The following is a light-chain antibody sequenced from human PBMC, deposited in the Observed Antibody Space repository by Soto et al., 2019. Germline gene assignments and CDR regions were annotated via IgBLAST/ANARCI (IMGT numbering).Light chain of an antibody. CDR1: SSNIGADFD. J-gene: IGLJ2*01. Sequence: QSVLTQPPSVSGAPGQRVTISCTGSSSNIGADFDVHWYQQVPGTAPKLLIYDNNNRPSGVPDRFSGSKSGTSASLAITGLQAEDEADYYCESYDSSLSAVVFGGGTKLTVL. CDR2: DNN. CDR3: ESYDSSLSAVV. V-gene: IGLV1-40*01.